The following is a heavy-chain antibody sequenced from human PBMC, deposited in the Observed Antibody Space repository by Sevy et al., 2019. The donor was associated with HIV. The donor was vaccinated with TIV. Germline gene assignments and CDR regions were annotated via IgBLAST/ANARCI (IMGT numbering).Heavy chain of an antibody. J-gene: IGHJ4*02. V-gene: IGHV4-59*13. CDR3: ARTHIAATYGYFDS. CDR2: IYYSGST. CDR1: GGSISSYY. D-gene: IGHD6-13*01. Sequence: SETLSLTCTVSGGSISSYYWSWIRQPPGKGLEWIGYIYYSGSTNYNPSLKSRVTISADTSKNQFSLKLSSVTAADTAVHYCARTHIAATYGYFDSWGQGPPVTVSS.